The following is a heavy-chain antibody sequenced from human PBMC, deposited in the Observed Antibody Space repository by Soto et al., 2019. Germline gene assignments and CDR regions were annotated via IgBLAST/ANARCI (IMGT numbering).Heavy chain of an antibody. J-gene: IGHJ6*02. Sequence: TSETLSLTCTVSGGSISSSSYYWGWIRQPPGKWLEWIGSIYYSGGTYYNPSLKSRVTISVDTSKNQFSLKLSSVTAADTAVYYCARSITMVRGVIWGYYYGMDVWGQGTTVTVYS. CDR2: IYYSGGT. D-gene: IGHD3-10*01. V-gene: IGHV4-39*01. CDR3: ARSITMVRGVIWGYYYGMDV. CDR1: GGSISSSSYY.